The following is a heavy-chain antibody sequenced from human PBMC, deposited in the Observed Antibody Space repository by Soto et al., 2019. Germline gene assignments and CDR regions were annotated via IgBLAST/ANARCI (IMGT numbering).Heavy chain of an antibody. CDR2: INHSGST. V-gene: IGHV4-34*01. CDR1: RVSFSGYC. Sequence: SETLPLTCAVYRVSFSGYCWRWIRQPPGKGLEWIGEINHSGSTNYNPSLKSRVTISVDTSRNQFSLKLSSVTAADTAVYYCARVSGIYYYGMDVWGQGTTVT. D-gene: IGHD3-10*01. CDR3: ARVSGIYYYGMDV. J-gene: IGHJ6*02.